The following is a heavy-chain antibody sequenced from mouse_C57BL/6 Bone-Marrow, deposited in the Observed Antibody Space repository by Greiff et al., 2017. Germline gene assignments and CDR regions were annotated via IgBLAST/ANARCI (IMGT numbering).Heavy chain of an antibody. Sequence: EVHLVESGGGLVKPGGSLKLSCAASGFTFSDYGMHWVRQAPEKGLEWVAYISSGSSTIYYADTVKGRFTISRDNAKNTLFLQMTSLRSEDTAMYYCARNYDYDVRDWGQGTLVTVSA. V-gene: IGHV5-17*01. D-gene: IGHD2-4*01. CDR3: ARNYDYDVRD. CDR1: GFTFSDYG. J-gene: IGHJ3*01. CDR2: ISSGSSTI.